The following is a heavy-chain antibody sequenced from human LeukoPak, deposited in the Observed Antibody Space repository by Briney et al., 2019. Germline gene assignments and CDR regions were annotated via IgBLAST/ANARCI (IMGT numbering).Heavy chain of an antibody. CDR3: ARVYYDSSGYYYDGYSFDY. Sequence: GGSLTLSCVGYVFTFGSYSMTWIRQAPGKGLEWVSYISSSGNTIYYADSVKGRFTISRDNAKNSLYLQMNSLRAEDTALYYCARVYYDSSGYYYDGYSFDYWGQGTLVTVSS. J-gene: IGHJ4*02. CDR1: VFTFGSYS. CDR2: ISSSGNTI. V-gene: IGHV3-11*04. D-gene: IGHD3-22*01.